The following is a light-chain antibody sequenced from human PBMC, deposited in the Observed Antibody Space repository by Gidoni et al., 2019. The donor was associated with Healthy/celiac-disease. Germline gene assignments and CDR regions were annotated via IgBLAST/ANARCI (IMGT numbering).Light chain of an antibody. CDR3: QQYYSTPWT. J-gene: IGKJ1*01. CDR2: WAS. CDR1: QSVLYSSNNKNY. Sequence: DIVMTQSPDSLAVSLGERATSNCKSSQSVLYSSNNKNYLAWYQQKPGQPPKLLIYWASTRGSGVPDRFSGSGSGTDFTLPISSLQAEDVAVYYCQQYYSTPWTFGQGTKVEIK. V-gene: IGKV4-1*01.